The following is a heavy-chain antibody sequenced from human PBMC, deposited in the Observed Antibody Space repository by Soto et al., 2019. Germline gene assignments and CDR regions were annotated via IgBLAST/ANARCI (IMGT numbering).Heavy chain of an antibody. J-gene: IGHJ5*02. CDR1: GGSISSSNW. CDR3: ARDQGDYDFWSGYRNNWFDP. V-gene: IGHV4-4*02. D-gene: IGHD3-3*01. Sequence: QVQLQESGPGLVKPSGTLSLTCAVSGGSISSSNWWSWVRQPPGKGREWMGEIYHSGSTNYNPSLKSRVTISVDKSKNQFSLKLSSVTAADTAVYYCARDQGDYDFWSGYRNNWFDPWGQGTLVTVSS. CDR2: IYHSGST.